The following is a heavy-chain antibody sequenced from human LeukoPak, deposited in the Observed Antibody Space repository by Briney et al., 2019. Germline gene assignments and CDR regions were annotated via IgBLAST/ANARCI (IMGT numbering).Heavy chain of an antibody. J-gene: IGHJ4*02. Sequence: PGGSLRLSCAASGFTFSSSGMHWVRQAPGKGLEWVAVISYDGSNKYYADSVKGRFTISRDNSKNTLYLQMNSLRAEDTAVYYCAKAPPYKKYFDYWGQGTLVTVSS. CDR3: AKAPPYKKYFDY. V-gene: IGHV3-30*18. CDR2: ISYDGSNK. CDR1: GFTFSSSG. D-gene: IGHD1-1*01.